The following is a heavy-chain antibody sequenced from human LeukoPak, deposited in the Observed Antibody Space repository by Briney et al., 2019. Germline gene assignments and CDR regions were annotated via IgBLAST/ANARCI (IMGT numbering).Heavy chain of an antibody. J-gene: IGHJ5*02. CDR1: GFAFTYYY. V-gene: IGHV1-46*01. Sequence: GSLKVSCTASGFAFTYYYIHWVRQAPGQGLEWMGIINPSGGSTSYAQTFKGRVIMTRDTSTSTVYMEMNSLRSDDTAVYYCARGRSWQWVFVLWGEEALVTVSS. CDR3: ARGRSWQWVFVL. CDR2: INPSGGST. D-gene: IGHD6-19*01.